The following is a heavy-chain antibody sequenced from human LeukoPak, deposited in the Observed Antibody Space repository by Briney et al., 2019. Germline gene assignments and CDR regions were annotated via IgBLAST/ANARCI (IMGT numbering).Heavy chain of an antibody. V-gene: IGHV3-23*01. CDR2: ISGSARST. Sequence: GGSLRLSCAASGFTFTCYAMSSVRQAPGKGLEWVSAISGSARSTFYADSVKGRFTISRDNSKVMVYLHMNSLRAEDTAIYYCAKDLTSYDYGDYGGSDYWGQGTLVTVSS. CDR3: AKDLTSYDYGDYGGSDY. J-gene: IGHJ4*02. CDR1: GFTFTCYA. D-gene: IGHD4-17*01.